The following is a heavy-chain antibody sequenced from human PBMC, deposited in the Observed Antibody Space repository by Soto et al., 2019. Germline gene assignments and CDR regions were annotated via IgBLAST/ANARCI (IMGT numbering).Heavy chain of an antibody. D-gene: IGHD6-13*01. J-gene: IGHJ6*02. CDR2: ISSSSSYI. Sequence: EVQLVESGGGLVKPGGSLRLSCAASGFTFSSYSMNWVRQAPGPGLEWVSSISSSSSYIYYADSLKGRFTISGDNAKNSLYLQMNSLRGEDTAVYYCARGRELTPDSSSWYKHGLSYYGMDVWGEGTTVTVSS. CDR1: GFTFSSYS. CDR3: ARGRELTPDSSSWYKHGLSYYGMDV. V-gene: IGHV3-21*01.